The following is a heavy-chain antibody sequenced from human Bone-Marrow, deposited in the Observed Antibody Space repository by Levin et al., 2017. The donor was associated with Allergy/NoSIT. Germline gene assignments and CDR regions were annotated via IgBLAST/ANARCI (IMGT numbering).Heavy chain of an antibody. CDR1: GGTFSSYA. D-gene: IGHD2-8*01. J-gene: IGHJ6*03. Sequence: SVKVSCKASGGTFSSYAISWVRQAPGQGLEWMGGIIPIFGTANYAQKFQGRVTITADKSTSTAYMELSSLRSEDTAVYYCARVNGVYYYNYYYMDVWGKGTTVTVSS. CDR3: ARVNGVYYYNYYYMDV. V-gene: IGHV1-69*06. CDR2: IIPIFGTA.